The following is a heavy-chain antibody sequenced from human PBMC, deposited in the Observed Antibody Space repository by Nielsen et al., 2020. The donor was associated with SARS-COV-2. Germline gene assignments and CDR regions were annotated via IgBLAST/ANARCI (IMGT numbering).Heavy chain of an antibody. CDR2: ISWNSGSI. Sequence: WIRQPPGKGLEWVSGISWNSGSIGYADSVKGRFTISRDNAKNSLYLQMNSLRAEDTALYYCAAESVDTAMVDYWGQGTLVTVSS. J-gene: IGHJ4*02. D-gene: IGHD5-18*01. V-gene: IGHV3-9*01. CDR3: AAESVDTAMVDY.